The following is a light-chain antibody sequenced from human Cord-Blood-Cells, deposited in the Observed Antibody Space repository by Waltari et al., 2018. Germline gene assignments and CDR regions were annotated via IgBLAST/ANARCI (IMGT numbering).Light chain of an antibody. CDR1: QSISSY. Sequence: DIQMTQSPSSLSASVGTRVTITCRARQSISSYLNWYQQKPGKAPKLLIYAASSLQSGVPSRFSGSGSGTDLTLTISSLQPEDFATYYCQQSYSTPLTFGGGTKVEIK. CDR2: AAS. V-gene: IGKV1-39*01. J-gene: IGKJ4*01. CDR3: QQSYSTPLT.